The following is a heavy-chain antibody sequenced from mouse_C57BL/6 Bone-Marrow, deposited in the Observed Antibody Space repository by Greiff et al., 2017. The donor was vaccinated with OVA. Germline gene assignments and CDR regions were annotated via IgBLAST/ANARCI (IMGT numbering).Heavy chain of an antibody. CDR1: GYTFTDYE. Sequence: QVQLQQSGAELVRPGASVTLSCKASGYTFTDYEMHWVKQTPVHGLEWIGAIAPETGGTAYNQKFKGKAILTADKSSSTAYMERRSLTSEDSAVYYCTRSPCGTTVVAGEWGQGTLVTVSA. J-gene: IGHJ3*02. CDR2: IAPETGGT. V-gene: IGHV1-15*01. D-gene: IGHD1-1*01. CDR3: TRSPCGTTVVAGE.